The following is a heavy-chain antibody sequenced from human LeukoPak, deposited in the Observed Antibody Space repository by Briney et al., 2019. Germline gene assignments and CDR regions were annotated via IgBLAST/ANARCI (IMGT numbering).Heavy chain of an antibody. J-gene: IGHJ5*02. V-gene: IGHV4-59*11. CDR3: ARGGYWFDP. CDR1: GGSISSHY. Sequence: SGTLSLTCTVSGGSISSHYWSWIRQPPGKGLEWIGYIYYSGSTNYNPSLKSRVTISVDTSKNQFSLKLSSVTAADTAVYYCARGGYWFDPWGQGTLVTVSS. CDR2: IYYSGST.